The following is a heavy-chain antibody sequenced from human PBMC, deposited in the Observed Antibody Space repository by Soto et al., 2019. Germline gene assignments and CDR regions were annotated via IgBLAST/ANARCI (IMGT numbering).Heavy chain of an antibody. CDR3: AIAPITMIVVDY. J-gene: IGHJ4*02. Sequence: ASVKVSCKASGYTFTSYYMHWVRQAPGQGLEWMGIINPSGGSTSYAQKFQGRVTVTRDTSTSTVYMELSSLRSEDTAVYYCAIAPITMIVVDYWGQGTLVTVSS. V-gene: IGHV1-46*01. D-gene: IGHD3-22*01. CDR2: INPSGGST. CDR1: GYTFTSYY.